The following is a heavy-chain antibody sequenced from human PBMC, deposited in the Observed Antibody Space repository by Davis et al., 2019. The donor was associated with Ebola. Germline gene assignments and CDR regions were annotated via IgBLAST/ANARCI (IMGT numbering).Heavy chain of an antibody. CDR3: AKHGTPTAI. V-gene: IGHV3-7*03. CDR2: IKPDGSFR. Sequence: GESLKISCAASGFSFSTHWMSWVRQAPGKGLEWVANIKPDGSFRDYLGAVRGRFTISRDNAKNSLDLQMNTLRAGDTAVYFCAKHGTPTAIGGQGTLVTVSS. CDR1: GFSFSTHW. D-gene: IGHD2-2*01. J-gene: IGHJ4*02.